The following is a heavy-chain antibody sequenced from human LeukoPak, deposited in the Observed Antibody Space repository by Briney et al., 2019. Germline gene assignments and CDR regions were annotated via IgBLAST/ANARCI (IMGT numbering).Heavy chain of an antibody. V-gene: IGHV3-74*01. J-gene: IGHJ4*02. CDR1: GFTFSTYW. D-gene: IGHD2-8*01. CDR2: IKSDGSDT. Sequence: GGSLRLSCAASGFTFSTYWMHWVRQAPGEGLVWVSRIKSDGSDTSYADSVKGRFTISRDNSKNTLYLQMNSLRAEDTAVYYCAKGNVLLVYAVLNFDYWGQGTLVTVSS. CDR3: AKGNVLLVYAVLNFDY.